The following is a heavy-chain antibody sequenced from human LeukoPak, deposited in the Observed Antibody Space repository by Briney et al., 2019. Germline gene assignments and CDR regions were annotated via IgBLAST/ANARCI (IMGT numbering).Heavy chain of an antibody. CDR2: IYYSGST. V-gene: IGHV4-59*01. Sequence: SETLSLTCTVSGGSISSYYWSWIRQPPGKGLEWIGYIYYSGSTNYNPSLKSRVTISVDTSKSQFSLKLSSVTAADTAVYYCARAGGDYDLDAFDIWGQGTMVTVSS. CDR1: GGSISSYY. J-gene: IGHJ3*02. CDR3: ARAGGDYDLDAFDI. D-gene: IGHD4-17*01.